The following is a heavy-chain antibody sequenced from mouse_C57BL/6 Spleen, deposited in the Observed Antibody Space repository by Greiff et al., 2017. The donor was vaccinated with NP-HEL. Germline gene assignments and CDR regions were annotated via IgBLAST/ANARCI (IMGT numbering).Heavy chain of an antibody. CDR2: INPSTGGT. CDR3: ARGPIPGYFDV. Sequence: VQLKQSGPELVKPGASVKISCKASGYSFTGYYMNWVKQSPEKSLEWIGEINPSTGGTTYNQKFKAKATLTVDKSSSTAYMQLKSLTSEDSAVYYCARGPIPGYFDVWGTGTTVTVSS. J-gene: IGHJ1*03. CDR1: GYSFTGYY. V-gene: IGHV1-42*01.